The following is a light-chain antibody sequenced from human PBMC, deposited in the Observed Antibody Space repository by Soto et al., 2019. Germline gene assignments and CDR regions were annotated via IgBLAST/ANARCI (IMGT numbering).Light chain of an antibody. CDR1: SGHSSYT. J-gene: IGLJ3*02. CDR2: LNSDGSH. CDR3: QTWGTGIEV. Sequence: QPVLTQSPSASASPGASVKLTCTLSSGHSSYTIAWHQQQPEKGPRYLMTLNSDGSHSKGDGIPDRFSGSSSGAERYLSISSLQSEDEADYYCQTWGTGIEVFGGGTKLTVL. V-gene: IGLV4-69*01.